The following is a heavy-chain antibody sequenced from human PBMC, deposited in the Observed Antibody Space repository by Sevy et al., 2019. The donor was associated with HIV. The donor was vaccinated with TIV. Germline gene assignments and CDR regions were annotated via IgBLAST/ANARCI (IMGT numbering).Heavy chain of an antibody. CDR1: GFTFNRYS. CDR3: ALERLSSDVAEYFQN. D-gene: IGHD1-1*01. CDR2: ISFNATNK. J-gene: IGHJ1*01. Sequence: GGSLRLSCAASGFTFNRYSMHWVRQAPGKGLEWVATISFNATNKHYAYSVKGRFTISRDNFRNSLFLQMDSLRPEDTAVYYCALERLSSDVAEYFQNGGQGTLVTVSS. V-gene: IGHV3-30-3*01.